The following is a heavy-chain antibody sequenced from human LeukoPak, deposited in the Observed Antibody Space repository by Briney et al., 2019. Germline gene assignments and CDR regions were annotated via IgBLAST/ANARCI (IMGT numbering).Heavy chain of an antibody. CDR2: INPNSGGT. D-gene: IGHD2-2*01. V-gene: IGHV1-2*02. Sequence: ASVKVSCKASGYTFINYHMHWVRQAPGQGLEWMGWINPNSGGTNYAQKFQGRVTMTRDTSISTAYMELSRLRSDDTAVYYCARDLPPADWGQGTLVTVSS. CDR1: GYTFINYH. J-gene: IGHJ4*02. CDR3: ARDLPPAD.